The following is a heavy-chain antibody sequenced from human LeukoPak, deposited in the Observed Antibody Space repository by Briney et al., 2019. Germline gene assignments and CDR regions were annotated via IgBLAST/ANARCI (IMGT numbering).Heavy chain of an antibody. J-gene: IGHJ4*02. CDR1: GGSISSTTYY. D-gene: IGHD1-26*01. CDR2: IDYSGSA. CDR3: ARLEDDGSYHY. V-gene: IGHV4-39*01. Sequence: SETLSLTCTVSGGSISSTTYYWGWIRQPPGKGLEWIGSIDYSGSAYYNPSLKSRVTISVDTSKNQFSLKLSSVTAADTAVYYCARLEDDGSYHYWGQGALVTVSS.